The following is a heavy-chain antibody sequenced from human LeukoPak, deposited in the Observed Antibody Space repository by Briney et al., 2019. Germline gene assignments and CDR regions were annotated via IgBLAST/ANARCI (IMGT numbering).Heavy chain of an antibody. D-gene: IGHD5-18*01. CDR2: ISYDGSNK. CDR3: AKLGYSDGLDY. CDR1: GFTFSSYG. Sequence: PGGSLRLSCAASGFTFSSYGMHWVRQAPGKGLEGVAVISYDGSNKYYADSVKGRFTISRDNSKNTLYLQMNSLRAQDTAVYYGAKLGYSDGLDYWGQGTLVTVSS. V-gene: IGHV3-33*05. J-gene: IGHJ4*02.